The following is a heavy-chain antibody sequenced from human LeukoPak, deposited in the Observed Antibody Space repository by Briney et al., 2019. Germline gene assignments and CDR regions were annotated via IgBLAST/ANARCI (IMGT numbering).Heavy chain of an antibody. CDR1: EYTFTGYY. Sequence: ASVKVSCKASEYTFTGYYMHWVRQATGQGLEWMGWMNPNNGNTGSGQKFQGRLTMTRDTSINTAYMELSSLRSDDTAVYFCARGRRQRAATDKEYNYYYVMDVWGLGTTVTVSS. V-gene: IGHV1-8*02. CDR2: MNPNNGNT. CDR3: ARGRRQRAATDKEYNYYYVMDV. J-gene: IGHJ6*02. D-gene: IGHD3-22*01.